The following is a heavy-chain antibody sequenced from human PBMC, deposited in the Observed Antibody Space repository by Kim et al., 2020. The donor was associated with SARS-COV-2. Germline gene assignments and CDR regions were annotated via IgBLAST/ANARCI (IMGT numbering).Heavy chain of an antibody. CDR1: GFTFSSYA. CDR3: AKDDSLWFGTNRRDAFDI. J-gene: IGHJ3*02. Sequence: GGSLRLSCAASGFTFSSYAMSWVRQAPGKGLEWVSAISGSGGSTYYADSVKGRFTISRDNSKNTLYLQMNSLRAEDTAVYYCAKDDSLWFGTNRRDAFDIWGQGTMVTVSS. CDR2: ISGSGGST. D-gene: IGHD3-10*01. V-gene: IGHV3-23*01.